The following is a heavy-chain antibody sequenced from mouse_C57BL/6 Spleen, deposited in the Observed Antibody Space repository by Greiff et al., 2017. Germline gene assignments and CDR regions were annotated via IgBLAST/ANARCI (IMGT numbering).Heavy chain of an antibody. CDR1: GYTFTSYW. D-gene: IGHD1-1*01. Sequence: QVQLQQPGAELVMPGASVKLSCKASGYTFTSYWMHWVKQRPGQGLEWIGEIDPSDSYTNYNQKFKGKSTLTVDKSSSTAYMQLSSLTSEDSAVYYCARGANYYGSSYVGYFDVWGTGTTVTVSS. V-gene: IGHV1-69*01. J-gene: IGHJ1*03. CDR2: IDPSDSYT. CDR3: ARGANYYGSSYVGYFDV.